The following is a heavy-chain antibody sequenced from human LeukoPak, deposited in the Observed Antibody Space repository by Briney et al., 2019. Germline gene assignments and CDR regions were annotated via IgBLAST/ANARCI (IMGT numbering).Heavy chain of an antibody. V-gene: IGHV4-4*07. CDR1: GGSISSYY. J-gene: IGHJ6*03. CDR2: IYTSGST. CDR3: ARLGYCSGGSCYNSIPNSHYYYMDV. D-gene: IGHD2-15*01. Sequence: SETLSLTCTVSGGSISSYYWSWIRQPAGKGLEWIGRIYTSGSTNYNPSLKSRVTMSVDTSKNQFSLKLSSVTAADTAVYYCARLGYCSGGSCYNSIPNSHYYYMDVWGKGTTVTVSS.